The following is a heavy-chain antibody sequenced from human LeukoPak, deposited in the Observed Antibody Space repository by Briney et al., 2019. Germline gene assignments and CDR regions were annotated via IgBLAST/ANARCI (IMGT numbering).Heavy chain of an antibody. CDR3: ARDPDYYDSSGYYYSDDAFDI. CDR2: IIPIFGIA. CDR1: GGTFSSYA. D-gene: IGHD3-22*01. V-gene: IGHV1-69*04. J-gene: IGHJ3*02. Sequence: PVKVSCKASGGTFSSYAISWVRQAPGQGLKWMGRIIPIFGIANYAQKFQGRVTITADKSTSTAYMELSSLRSEDTAVYYCARDPDYYDSSGYYYSDDAFDIWGQGTMVTVSS.